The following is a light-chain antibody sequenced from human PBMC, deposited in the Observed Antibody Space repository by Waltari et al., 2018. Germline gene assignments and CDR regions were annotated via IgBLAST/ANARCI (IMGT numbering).Light chain of an antibody. CDR2: QLS. V-gene: IGKV2-30*01. CDR3: MQATHWPVT. J-gene: IGKJ5*01. Sequence: DVGLTQSPLHLPVTLGQPAPISSRSIQSLVYTDGISYLNLFHHRPGQAPCRLIYQLSNRDSGVPDRFSGSGSGNDFTLMISRVEADDVGVYFCMQATHWPVTFGQGTRLEIK. CDR1: QSLVYTDGISY.